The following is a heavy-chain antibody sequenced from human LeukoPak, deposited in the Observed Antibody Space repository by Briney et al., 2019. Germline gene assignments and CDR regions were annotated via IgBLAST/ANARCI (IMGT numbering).Heavy chain of an antibody. V-gene: IGHV4-39*01. CDR2: IYYSGST. Sequence: GSLRLSCAASGFTFSSYSMNWIRQPPGKGLEWSGSIYYSGSTYYNPSLKSRVTISVDTSKNQFSLKLSSVTAADTAVYYCARGYSSSRSNWFDPWGQGTLVTVSS. CDR1: GFTFSSYS. CDR3: ARGYSSSRSNWFDP. D-gene: IGHD6-13*01. J-gene: IGHJ5*02.